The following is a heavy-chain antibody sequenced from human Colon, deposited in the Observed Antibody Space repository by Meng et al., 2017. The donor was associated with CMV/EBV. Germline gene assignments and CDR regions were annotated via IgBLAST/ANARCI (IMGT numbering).Heavy chain of an antibody. D-gene: IGHD4/OR15-4a*01. CDR3: ARHLPATMVTVAFDS. CDR2: VYYTGST. Sequence: SGGSISSSRYYWGWVRQSPGKGLEWIGSVYYTGSTFYNPSLKSRVTISADSSKNQFSLKVSSVTAADTAVYYCARHLPATMVTVAFDSWGQGALVTVSS. CDR1: GGSISSSRYY. V-gene: IGHV4-39*01. J-gene: IGHJ4*02.